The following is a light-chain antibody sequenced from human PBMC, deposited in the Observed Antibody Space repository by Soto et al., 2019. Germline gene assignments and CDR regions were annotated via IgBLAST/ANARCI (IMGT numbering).Light chain of an antibody. Sequence: QSALTQPASVSGSPGQSITISCTGTSSDVGDYNFVSWYQQHPGKAPKLMIYDVSNRPSGVSNRFSGSKSGNTASLTISGLQAEDEADYYCSSCTSSSSLVFGTGTKVTVL. J-gene: IGLJ1*01. CDR1: SSDVGDYNF. CDR3: SSCTSSSSLV. CDR2: DVS. V-gene: IGLV2-14*03.